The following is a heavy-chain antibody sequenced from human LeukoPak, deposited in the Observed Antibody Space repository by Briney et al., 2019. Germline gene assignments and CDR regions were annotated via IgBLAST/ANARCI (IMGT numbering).Heavy chain of an antibody. D-gene: IGHD6-6*01. Sequence: GASVKVSCKASGYIFTGYYMHWVRQAPGQGLEWMGWINPNSGGTNYAQKFQGWVTMTRDTSISTAYMELSRLRSDDTAVYYCARESFVSSSSGGGDYWGQGTLVTVSS. CDR1: GYIFTGYY. V-gene: IGHV1-2*04. J-gene: IGHJ4*02. CDR2: INPNSGGT. CDR3: ARESFVSSSSGGGDY.